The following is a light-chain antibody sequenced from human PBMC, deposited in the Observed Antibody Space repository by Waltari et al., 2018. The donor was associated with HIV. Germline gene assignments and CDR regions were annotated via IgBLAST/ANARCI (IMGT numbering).Light chain of an antibody. CDR1: SSDIGGYNY. CDR3: SSYAPTNKFYVL. V-gene: IGLV2-8*01. J-gene: IGLJ2*01. Sequence: QFALTQPPSACVSPGQSVTISCTGTSSDIGGYNYVTSHQQHPGKAPKLIMTEVTKRPSGVPDRFSGSKSGNTASLTVSGLQAEDEAHYYCSSYAPTNKFYVLFGGGTTLTVL. CDR2: EVT.